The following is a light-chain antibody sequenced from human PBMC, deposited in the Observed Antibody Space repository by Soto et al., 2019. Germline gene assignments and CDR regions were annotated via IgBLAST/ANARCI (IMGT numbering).Light chain of an antibody. CDR3: SSYTSSSAYV. V-gene: IGLV2-14*01. CDR2: EVS. J-gene: IGLJ1*01. CDR1: SSDVGGYNY. Sequence: QSALTQPASVSGSPGQSITISCTGTSSDVGGYNYVSWYQQQSGKAPKLIIHEVSNRPSGVANRFSGSKSGNTASLTISGLQAEDEAYYYCSSYTSSSAYVFGIGTKVTVL.